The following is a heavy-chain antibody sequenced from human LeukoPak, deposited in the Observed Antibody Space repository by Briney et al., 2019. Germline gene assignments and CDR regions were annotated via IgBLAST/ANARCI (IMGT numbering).Heavy chain of an antibody. V-gene: IGHV5-51*01. CDR1: GYSFTSYW. CDR2: IYPGDSDT. CDR3: ARHHSVVVVAANKAAGWFDP. J-gene: IGHJ5*02. Sequence: GESLKISCKGSGYSFTSYWIGWVRQMPGKGLEWMGIIYPGDSDTRYSPSFQGQVTISADKSISTAYLQWSSLKASDTAMYYCARHHSVVVVAANKAAGWFDPWGQGTLVTVSS. D-gene: IGHD2-15*01.